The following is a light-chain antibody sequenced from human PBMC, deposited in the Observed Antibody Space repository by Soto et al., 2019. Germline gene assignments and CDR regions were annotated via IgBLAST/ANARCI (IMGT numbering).Light chain of an antibody. CDR1: ETIYRY. J-gene: IGKJ5*01. V-gene: IGKV3-11*01. CDR3: QQRSNWPPLT. Sequence: EIVLTQSPATLSLSPGESATLSCRASETIYRYLSWYQQKPGQAPRLLISDASFRATGVPDRFNGSGSGTDFTLTISSLEPEDFAVYYCQQRSNWPPLTFGQGTRLEIK. CDR2: DAS.